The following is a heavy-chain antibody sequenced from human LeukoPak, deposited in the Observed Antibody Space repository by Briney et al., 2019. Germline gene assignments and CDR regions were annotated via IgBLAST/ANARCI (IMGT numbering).Heavy chain of an antibody. CDR2: IYYSGST. J-gene: IGHJ3*02. CDR3: ARLGIAAAFAFDI. CDR1: GGSISSYY. V-gene: IGHV4-59*08. D-gene: IGHD6-13*01. Sequence: SETLSLTCTVSGGSISSYYWSWIRQPPGKGLEWIGYIYYSGSTNYNPSLKSRVTISVDTSKNQFSLKLSSVTAADTAFYYCARLGIAAAFAFDIWGQGTMVTVSS.